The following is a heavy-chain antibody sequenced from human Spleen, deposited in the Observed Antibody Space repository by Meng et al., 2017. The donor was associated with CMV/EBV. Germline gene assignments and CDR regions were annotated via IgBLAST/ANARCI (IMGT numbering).Heavy chain of an antibody. V-gene: IGHV3-74*01. J-gene: IGHJ6*02. CDR3: ARAELRFLEWLRSPYYYGMDV. CDR2: INSDGSIT. D-gene: IGHD3-3*01. CDR1: GFTFSSYW. Sequence: GGSLRLSCAASGFTFSSYWMHWVRQGPGQGPVWVSRINSDGSITSYADSVKGRFTISRDNAKNTLYLQMNSLRGEDTAVYYCARAELRFLEWLRSPYYYGMDVWGQGTTVTVSS.